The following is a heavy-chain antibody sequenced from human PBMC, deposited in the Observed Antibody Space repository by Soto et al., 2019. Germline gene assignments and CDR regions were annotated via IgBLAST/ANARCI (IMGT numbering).Heavy chain of an antibody. Sequence: QVQLQESGPGLVNPSETLSLTYTVSGGSISSYYWSWIRQPPGKGLEWIGYIYDSEKTNYNPSLKSRATISVDTSKNQLSLRMRSVTAADTAVYFCARDKQWRSPGHGMDVWGQGTTVTVSS. CDR1: GGSISSYY. D-gene: IGHD6-19*01. J-gene: IGHJ6*02. V-gene: IGHV4-59*01. CDR3: ARDKQWRSPGHGMDV. CDR2: IYDSEKT.